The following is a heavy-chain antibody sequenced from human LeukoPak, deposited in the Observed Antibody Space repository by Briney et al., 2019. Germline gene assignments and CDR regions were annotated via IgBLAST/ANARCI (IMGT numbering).Heavy chain of an antibody. Sequence: QPGGSLRLSCVVSGFIISSDYMSWVRQAPGKGLEWVSVIYSGGSTYYADSVKGRFTISRDNSKNTLYLQMNSLRAEDTAVYYCARAREYCSGGSCYGDYYYYGMDVWGQGTTVTVSS. V-gene: IGHV3-53*01. D-gene: IGHD2-15*01. CDR2: IYSGGST. CDR3: ARAREYCSGGSCYGDYYYYGMDV. J-gene: IGHJ6*02. CDR1: GFIISSDY.